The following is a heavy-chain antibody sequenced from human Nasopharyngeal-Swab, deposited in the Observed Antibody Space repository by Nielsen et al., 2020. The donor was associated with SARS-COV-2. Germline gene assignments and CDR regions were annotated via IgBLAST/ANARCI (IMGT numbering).Heavy chain of an antibody. D-gene: IGHD3-22*01. V-gene: IGHV6-1*01. J-gene: IGHJ4*02. CDR3: ARGINYYDSSGRSGGFDY. CDR1: GDSVSSNSAA. Sequence: SQTLSLTCAISGDSVSSNSAAWNWIRQSPSRGPEWLGRTYYRSKWYNDYAVSVKSRITINPDTSKNQFSLQLNSVTPEDTAVYYCARGINYYDSSGRSGGFDYWGQGTLVTVSS. CDR2: TYYRSKWYN.